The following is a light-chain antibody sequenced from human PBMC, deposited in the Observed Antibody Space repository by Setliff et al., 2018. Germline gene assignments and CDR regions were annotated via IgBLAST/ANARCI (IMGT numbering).Light chain of an antibody. Sequence: QSVLAQPASVSGSPGQSITFSCTGTSSDVGDYNLVSWYQQHPGKAPKLMIYEVSKRPSGVSNRFSGSKSGNTASLTISGLQAEDEADYYCCSYAGSSTDVFGTGTKGTVL. CDR3: CSYAGSSTDV. CDR1: SSDVGDYNL. CDR2: EVS. J-gene: IGLJ1*01. V-gene: IGLV2-23*02.